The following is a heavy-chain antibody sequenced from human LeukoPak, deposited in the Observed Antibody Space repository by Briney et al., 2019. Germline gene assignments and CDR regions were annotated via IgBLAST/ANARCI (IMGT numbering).Heavy chain of an antibody. CDR1: GGTFSSYA. CDR2: IIPILGIA. Sequence: SVKVSCKASGGTFSSYATSWVRQAPGQGLEWMGRIIPILGIANYAQKFQGRVTITADKSTSTAYMELSSLRSEDTAVYYCASVRSGSENYWGQGTLVTVSS. CDR3: ASVRSGSENY. V-gene: IGHV1-69*04. D-gene: IGHD1-26*01. J-gene: IGHJ4*02.